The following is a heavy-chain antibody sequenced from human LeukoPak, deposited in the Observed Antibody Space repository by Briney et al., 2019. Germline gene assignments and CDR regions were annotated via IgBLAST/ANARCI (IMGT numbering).Heavy chain of an antibody. CDR3: ARAGGYYDMSFDY. V-gene: IGHV1-69*13. J-gene: IGHJ4*02. Sequence: ASVKVSCKASGGTFSSYAISWVRQAPGQGLEWMGGIIPIFGTANYAQKFQGRVTITADESTSTAYMELSSLRSEDTAVYYCARAGGYYDMSFDYWGQGTLVTVSS. CDR2: IIPIFGTA. CDR1: GGTFSSYA. D-gene: IGHD3-22*01.